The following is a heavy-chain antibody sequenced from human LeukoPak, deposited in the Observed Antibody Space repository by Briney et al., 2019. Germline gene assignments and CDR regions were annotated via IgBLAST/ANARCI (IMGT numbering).Heavy chain of an antibody. D-gene: IGHD3-22*01. J-gene: IGHJ4*02. CDR1: GFTFDDYA. CDR3: AKDPAGDYYDSSGYYYVNDY. Sequence: GGSLRLSCAASGFTFDDYAMHWVRQAPGKGLEWVSGISWNSGSIGYADSVKGRFTISRDNAKNSLYLQMNSLRAEDTALYYCAKDPAGDYYDSSGYYYVNDYWGQGTLVTVSS. CDR2: ISWNSGSI. V-gene: IGHV3-9*01.